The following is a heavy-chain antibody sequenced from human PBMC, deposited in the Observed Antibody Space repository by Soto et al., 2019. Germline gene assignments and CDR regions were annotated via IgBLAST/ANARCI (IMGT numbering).Heavy chain of an antibody. J-gene: IGHJ6*02. CDR3: ARDGVDTAKGYYSGMDL. CDR2: ISAYNGNT. V-gene: IGHV1-18*01. D-gene: IGHD5-18*01. CDR1: GYTFTSYG. Sequence: QVQLVQSGAEVKKAGASVKFSCKASGYTFTSYGISWVRQAPGQGREWMGWISAYNGNTNYAQKLQCKVTMTTDTSTGTADMELRSLRSDDTAVYYCARDGVDTAKGYYSGMDLWGQGTTVTVSS.